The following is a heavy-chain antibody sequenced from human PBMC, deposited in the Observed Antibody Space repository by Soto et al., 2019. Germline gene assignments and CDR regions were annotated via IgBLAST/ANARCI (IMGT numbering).Heavy chain of an antibody. D-gene: IGHD2-15*01. CDR2: TYYRSRWYS. CDR3: ARSEEDSDYYYYGMDV. J-gene: IGHJ6*02. V-gene: IGHV6-1*01. CDR1: GDTVSSNSVA. Sequence: SQTLPLTCVGPGDTVSSNSVAWNCGRQSPSRGLECLGRTYYRSRWYSDYAVSVRSRIDINADTSKNQVSLQLNSVTPEDTAVYYCARSEEDSDYYYYGMDVWGQGPTVTVSS.